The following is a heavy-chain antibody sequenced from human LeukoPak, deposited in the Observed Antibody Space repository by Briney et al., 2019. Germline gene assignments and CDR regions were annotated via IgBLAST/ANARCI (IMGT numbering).Heavy chain of an antibody. D-gene: IGHD2-8*01. Sequence: KPSETLSLTCAAYGGSFSGYYWSWIRQPPGKGLEWIGEINHSGSTNYNPSLKSRVTISVDTSKNQFSLKLSSVTAADTAVYFCALAPNSNWFDFWGPGTLVTVSS. CDR1: GGSFSGYY. V-gene: IGHV4-34*01. CDR3: ALAPNSNWFDF. J-gene: IGHJ5*01. CDR2: INHSGST.